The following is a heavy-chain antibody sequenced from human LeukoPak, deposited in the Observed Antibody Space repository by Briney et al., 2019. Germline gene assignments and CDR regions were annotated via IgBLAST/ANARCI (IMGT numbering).Heavy chain of an antibody. Sequence: ASVKVSRKASGYTFTGYYMHWVRQAPGQGLEWMGWINPNSGGTNYAQKFQGWVTMTRDTSISTAYMELSRLRSDDTAVYYCGKTPDPPRFPALQTGRAVWGKGPPAPVPWG. V-gene: IGHV1-2*04. CDR1: GYTFTGYY. J-gene: IGHJ5*02. D-gene: IGHD3-16*01. CDR2: INPNSGGT. CDR3: GKTPDPPRFPALQTGRAVWGKGPPAPVP.